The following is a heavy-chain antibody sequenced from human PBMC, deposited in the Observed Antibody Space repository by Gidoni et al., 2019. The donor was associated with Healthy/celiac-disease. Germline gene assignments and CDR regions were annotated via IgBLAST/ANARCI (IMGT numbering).Heavy chain of an antibody. Sequence: QVQLQESGPGLVQPSQTLSLTGTVSGGSISSGGYYWSWIRQHPGKGLEWIGYIYYSGSTYYNPSLKSRVTISVDTSKNQFSLKLSSVTAADTAVYYCARRFRGGGSEFDPWGQGTLVTVSS. V-gene: IGHV4-31*03. CDR3: ARRFRGGGSEFDP. D-gene: IGHD2-15*01. J-gene: IGHJ5*02. CDR2: IYYSGST. CDR1: GGSISSGGYY.